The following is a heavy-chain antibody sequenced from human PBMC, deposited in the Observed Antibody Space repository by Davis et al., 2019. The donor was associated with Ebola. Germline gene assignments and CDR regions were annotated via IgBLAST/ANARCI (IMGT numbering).Heavy chain of an antibody. CDR3: ARDITVGAFSLDH. V-gene: IGHV3-48*01. J-gene: IGHJ4*02. CDR1: GFTISSYA. CDR2: ISCCTGAK. Sequence: GGSLRLSCAASGFTISSYAMNWVRQAPGKGLEWVSFISCCTGAKYYADSVKGRFTISRDNGKNSLFLQMNSLRAEDTAVYYCARDITVGAFSLDHWGQGTLVTVSS. D-gene: IGHD4-23*01.